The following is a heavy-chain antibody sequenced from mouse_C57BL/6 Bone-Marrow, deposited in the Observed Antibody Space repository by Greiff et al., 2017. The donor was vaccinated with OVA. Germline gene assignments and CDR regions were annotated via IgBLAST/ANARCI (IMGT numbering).Heavy chain of an antibody. J-gene: IGHJ3*01. Sequence: EVQRVESGGGLVKPGGSLKLSCAASGFTFSSYAMSWVRQTPEKRLEWVATISDGGSYTYYPDNVKGRFTISRDNAKNNLYLQMSHLKSEDTAMYYCASETAQAPFAYWGQGTLVTVSA. CDR1: GFTFSSYA. D-gene: IGHD3-2*02. CDR2: ISDGGSYT. CDR3: ASETAQAPFAY. V-gene: IGHV5-4*01.